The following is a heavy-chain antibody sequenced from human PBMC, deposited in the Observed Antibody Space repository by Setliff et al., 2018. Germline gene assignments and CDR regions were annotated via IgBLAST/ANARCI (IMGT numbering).Heavy chain of an antibody. J-gene: IGHJ5*02. V-gene: IGHV1-2*02. CDR1: GYPFIEHY. CDR3: ARGGGSYRAGNSRPTYWFDP. D-gene: IGHD2-21*01. CDR2: IKPNGGGT. Sequence: ASVKVSCKTSGYPFIEHYVNWVRQAPGQGLEWMGWIKPNGGGTHYAQKFQGRVTMTRDTANSTVYMDLSSLTSDDTAIYYCARGGGSYRAGNSRPTYWFDPWGQGTLVTVSS.